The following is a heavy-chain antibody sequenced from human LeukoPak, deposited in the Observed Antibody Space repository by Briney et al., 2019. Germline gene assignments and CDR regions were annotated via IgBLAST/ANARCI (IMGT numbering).Heavy chain of an antibody. D-gene: IGHD1-7*01. Sequence: SQTLSLTCTVSGGSISSGDYYWSWIRQPPGKGLEWFGYIDYSGNTYYNPSLKSRVTISVDTSKNQFSLKLSSVTAADTAVYYCARGELPNWFDPWGQGTLVTVSS. CDR3: ARGELPNWFDP. J-gene: IGHJ5*02. CDR1: GGSISSGDYY. V-gene: IGHV4-30-4*08. CDR2: IDYSGNT.